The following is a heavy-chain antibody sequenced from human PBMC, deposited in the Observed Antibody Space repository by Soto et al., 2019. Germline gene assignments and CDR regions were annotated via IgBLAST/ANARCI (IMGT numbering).Heavy chain of an antibody. J-gene: IGHJ4*02. CDR3: AGVWGIAARPVLDY. CDR1: GGTFSSYA. V-gene: IGHV1-69*06. D-gene: IGHD6-6*01. Sequence: SVKVSCKASGGTFSSYAISWVRQAPGQGLEWMGGIIPIFGTANYAQKFQGRVTITADKSTSTAYMELSSLRSEDTAVYYCAGVWGIAARPVLDYWGQGTLVTVSS. CDR2: IIPIFGTA.